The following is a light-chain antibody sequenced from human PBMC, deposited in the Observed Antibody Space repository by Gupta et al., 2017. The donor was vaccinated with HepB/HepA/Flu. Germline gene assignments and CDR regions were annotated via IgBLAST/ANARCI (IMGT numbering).Light chain of an antibody. CDR2: DVS. V-gene: IGLV2-14*04. CDR1: SSDVGGYNS. CDR3: SSFTSSNTLVI. J-gene: IGLJ2*01. Sequence: GSTGQSITISCTGTSSDVGGYNSVSWYQQHPGKAPKLLIYDVSNRPSGVSNRFSGSKSGNTASLTISGLQAEDEADYYCSSFTSSNTLVIFGGGTRLTVL.